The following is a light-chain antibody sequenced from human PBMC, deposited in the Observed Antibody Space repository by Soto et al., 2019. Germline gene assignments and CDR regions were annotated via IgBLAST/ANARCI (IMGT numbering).Light chain of an antibody. J-gene: IGLJ1*01. CDR3: SSYTNINTRACV. V-gene: IGLV1-47*01. CDR2: RNN. Sequence: QSVLTQPPSASGTPGQRVTISCSGSGSNIGNNYVYWYQQLPGTAPKLLINRNNQRPSGVPDRFSGSKSGTSASLAISGLRSEDEAEYYCSSYTNINTRACVFGTGTKLTVL. CDR1: GSNIGNNY.